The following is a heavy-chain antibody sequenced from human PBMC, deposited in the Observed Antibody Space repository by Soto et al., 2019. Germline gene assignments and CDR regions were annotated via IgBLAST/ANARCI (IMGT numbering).Heavy chain of an antibody. J-gene: IGHJ4*02. CDR1: GYTFTGYY. Sequence: ASVKVSCKASGYTFTGYYMHWVRQAPGQGLEWMGWINPNSGGTNYAQKFQGRVTMTRDTSISTAYMELSRLRSDDTAVYYCARALRYLDWFPDLFYWGQGTLVTVSS. V-gene: IGHV1-2*02. CDR2: INPNSGGT. CDR3: ARALRYLDWFPDLFY. D-gene: IGHD3-9*01.